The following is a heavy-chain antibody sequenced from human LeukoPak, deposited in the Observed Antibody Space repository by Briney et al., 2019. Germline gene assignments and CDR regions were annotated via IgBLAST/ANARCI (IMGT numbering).Heavy chain of an antibody. J-gene: IGHJ3*02. CDR2: INHSGST. D-gene: IGHD2-15*01. V-gene: IGHV4-34*01. Sequence: SETLSLTCAVYGGSFSGYYWSWIRQPPGKGLEWIGEINHSGSTNYNSSLKSRVTISVDTSKNQFSLKLSSVTAADTAVYYCARGLLFTAPPMKNAFDIWGQGTMVTVSS. CDR3: ARGLLFTAPPMKNAFDI. CDR1: GGSFSGYY.